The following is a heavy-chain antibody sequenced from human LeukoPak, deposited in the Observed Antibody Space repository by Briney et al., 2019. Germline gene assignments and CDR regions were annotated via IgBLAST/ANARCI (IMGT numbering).Heavy chain of an antibody. CDR1: GYTFTSYY. J-gene: IGHJ4*02. D-gene: IGHD3-3*01. CDR3: ARSSGAGLRFLEWLIKNDY. Sequence: GASVKVSCKASGYTFTSYYMHWVRQAPGQGLEWMGIINPSGGSTSYAQKFQGRVTMTRDTSTSTVYMELSSLRSEDTAVYYCARSSGAGLRFLEWLIKNDYWGQGTLVTVSS. CDR2: INPSGGST. V-gene: IGHV1-46*01.